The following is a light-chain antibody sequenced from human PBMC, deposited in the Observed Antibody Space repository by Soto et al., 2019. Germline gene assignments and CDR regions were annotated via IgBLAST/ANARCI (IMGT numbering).Light chain of an antibody. Sequence: EIVMTQSPATLSVSPGERATLSCRASQSINSNLAWYQQKPGQTPRLLIYGASTRATGIPARFIGSWSGTDFTLTISSLHSEDFAFYYCQHYNNWWTFGQGTKVEIK. CDR2: GAS. CDR3: QHYNNWWT. V-gene: IGKV3-15*01. J-gene: IGKJ1*01. CDR1: QSINSN.